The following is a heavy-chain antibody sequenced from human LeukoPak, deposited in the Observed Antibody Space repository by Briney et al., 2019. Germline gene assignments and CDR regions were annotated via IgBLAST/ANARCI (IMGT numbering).Heavy chain of an antibody. Sequence: GGSLRLSCVASGFTFSDYYICCIRQAPGEGRGWVSYISSSGSTIYYAHSVKGRFTISRDNAKNSLYLQMNSLRAEDTAVYYCARDLDYYGMDVWGQGTTVTVSS. J-gene: IGHJ6*02. V-gene: IGHV3-11*01. CDR3: ARDLDYYGMDV. CDR2: ISSSGSTI. CDR1: GFTFSDYY.